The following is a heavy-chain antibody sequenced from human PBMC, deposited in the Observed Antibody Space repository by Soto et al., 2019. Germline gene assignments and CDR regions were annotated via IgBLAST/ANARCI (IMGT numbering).Heavy chain of an antibody. Sequence: ASVKVSCKASGYTFTSYGISWVRQAPGQGLEWMGWISAYNGNTNYAQKLQGRVTMTTDTYTSTAFMELKRLRSDDTAVYYCARVAYCSSTSCLWADDYYYYYGMDVWGQGTTVTVSS. J-gene: IGHJ6*02. CDR3: ARVAYCSSTSCLWADDYYYYYGMDV. D-gene: IGHD2-2*01. V-gene: IGHV1-18*01. CDR2: ISAYNGNT. CDR1: GYTFTSYG.